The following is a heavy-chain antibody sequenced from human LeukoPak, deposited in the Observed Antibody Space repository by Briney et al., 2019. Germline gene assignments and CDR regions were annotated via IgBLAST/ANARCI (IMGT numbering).Heavy chain of an antibody. D-gene: IGHD3-9*01. CDR1: GYTFTSYD. CDR3: AKDRDFDWAAGENWFDP. J-gene: IGHJ5*02. Sequence: ASVKVSCKASGYTFTSYDINWVRQATGQGLEWMGWMSPNSGNTGYAQKFQGRVTMTRNTSISTAYMELSSLRSEDTAVYYCAKDRDFDWAAGENWFDPWGQGTLVTVSS. V-gene: IGHV1-8*01. CDR2: MSPNSGNT.